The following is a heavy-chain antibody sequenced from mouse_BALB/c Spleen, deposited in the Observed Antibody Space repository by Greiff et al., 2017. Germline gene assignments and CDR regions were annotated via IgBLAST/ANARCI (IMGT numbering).Heavy chain of an antibody. CDR3: ARGIYYGNYDAMDY. CDR2: ISSGSSTI. V-gene: IGHV5-17*02. Sequence: EVKVVESGGGLVQPGGSRKLSCAASGFTFSSFGMHWVRQAPEKGLEWVAYISSGSSTIYYADTVKGRFTISRDNPKNTLFLQMTSLRSEDTAMYYCARGIYYGNYDAMDYWGQGTSVTVSS. CDR1: GFTFSSFG. D-gene: IGHD2-1*01. J-gene: IGHJ4*01.